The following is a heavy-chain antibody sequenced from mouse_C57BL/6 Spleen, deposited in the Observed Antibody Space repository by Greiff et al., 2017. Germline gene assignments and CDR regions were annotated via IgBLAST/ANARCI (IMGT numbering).Heavy chain of an antibody. CDR2: IYPGDGDT. J-gene: IGHJ1*03. CDR1: GYAFSSYW. Sequence: LQQSGASVTISCNASGYAFSSYWMTWVKQSPGKGLERIGQIYPGDGDTNYNGKFKGKATLTADKSSSTAYMQLSSLNSEDSAVYFCANYYGNIHYFAVWGTGNTVTVSS. D-gene: IGHD1-1*01. V-gene: IGHV1-80*01. CDR3: ANYYGNIHYFAV.